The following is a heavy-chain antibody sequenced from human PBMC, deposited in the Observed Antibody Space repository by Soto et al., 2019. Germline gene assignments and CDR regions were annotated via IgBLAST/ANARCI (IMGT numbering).Heavy chain of an antibody. J-gene: IGHJ6*02. Sequence: GGSLRLSCAASGFTFNNYGLHWVRQAPGTGLEWVAVISYDGNRKYYGDSVKGRFTISRDNSKDTVYLQMNSLRAEDTAVYYCAKAPGIAVAGYDFYGVDVWGQGTTVTVSS. V-gene: IGHV3-30*18. D-gene: IGHD6-19*01. CDR2: ISYDGNRK. CDR3: AKAPGIAVAGYDFYGVDV. CDR1: GFTFNNYG.